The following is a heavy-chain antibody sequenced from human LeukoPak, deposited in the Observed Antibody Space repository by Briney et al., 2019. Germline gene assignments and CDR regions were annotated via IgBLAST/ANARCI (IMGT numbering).Heavy chain of an antibody. J-gene: IGHJ4*02. CDR2: ISSSGSTI. V-gene: IGHV3-48*03. CDR3: AIEVEQRVDY. D-gene: IGHD6-25*01. CDR1: GFTFSSYE. Sequence: PGGSLRLSCTASGFTFSSYEMNWVRQAPGKGLEWVSYISSSGSTIYYADSVKGRFTISRDNAKNSLYLQMNSLRAEDTAVYYCAIEVEQRVDYGGQGTLVTVSS.